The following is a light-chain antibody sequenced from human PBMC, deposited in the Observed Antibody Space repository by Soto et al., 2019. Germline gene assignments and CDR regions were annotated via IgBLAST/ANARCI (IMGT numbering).Light chain of an antibody. Sequence: EIVMTQSPATLSVCRGERATLSCRASQSVSSNLAWYQQKPGQAPRLLIYGASTRATGIPARFSGSRSGTEFTLTINSLQSEDFAVYYCQQYNNWPPYTFGQGTKLEIK. J-gene: IGKJ2*01. CDR2: GAS. V-gene: IGKV3-15*01. CDR1: QSVSSN. CDR3: QQYNNWPPYT.